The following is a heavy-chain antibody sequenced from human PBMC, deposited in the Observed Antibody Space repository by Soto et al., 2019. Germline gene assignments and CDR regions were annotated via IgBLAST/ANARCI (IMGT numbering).Heavy chain of an antibody. Sequence: GGSLRLSCAASGFTFSSYAMSWVRQAPGKGLNWVSAISSSGVSTYYADSVKGRFTISRDNSKNTLYLQMNSLRAEDTAVFYCAKDVWEQQLGSFDYWGQGTLVTVSS. D-gene: IGHD6-13*01. CDR2: ISSSGVST. J-gene: IGHJ4*02. CDR3: AKDVWEQQLGSFDY. CDR1: GFTFSSYA. V-gene: IGHV3-23*01.